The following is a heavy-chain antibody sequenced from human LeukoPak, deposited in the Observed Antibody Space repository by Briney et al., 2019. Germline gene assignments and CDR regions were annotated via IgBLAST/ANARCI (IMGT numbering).Heavy chain of an antibody. CDR2: ISGSGGST. Sequence: GGCLRLSCVASGFSPSSDAVSWVRQAPGEGLGWVSAISGSGGSTYYADSVKGRFTISRDNSKNTLYLQTNSLRAEDTAVYYCAKDYPGPYYYDSSGDPWGQGTLVTVSS. CDR3: AKDYPGPYYYDSSGDP. CDR1: GFSPSSDA. J-gene: IGHJ5*02. V-gene: IGHV3-23*01. D-gene: IGHD3-22*01.